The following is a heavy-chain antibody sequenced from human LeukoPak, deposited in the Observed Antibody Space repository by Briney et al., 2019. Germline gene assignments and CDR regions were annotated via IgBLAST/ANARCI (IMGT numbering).Heavy chain of an antibody. V-gene: IGHV4-59*11. Sequence: SETLSLTCTVSGDSISGHYWNWIRQTPGKGLEWIGYIYYSGTTNYNPSLKSRVTISVDTSKNQFSLKLSSVTAADTAVYYCARAYYYDSSGYDYWGQGTLVTVSS. CDR1: GDSISGHY. CDR2: IYYSGTT. J-gene: IGHJ4*02. CDR3: ARAYYYDSSGYDY. D-gene: IGHD3-22*01.